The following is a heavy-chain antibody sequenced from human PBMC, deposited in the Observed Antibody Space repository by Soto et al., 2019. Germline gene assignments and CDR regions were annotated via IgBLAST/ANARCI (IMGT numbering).Heavy chain of an antibody. V-gene: IGHV2-5*02. CDR3: AHPRAIVVIVAEDKYSQH. Sequence: QITLKESGPTLVKPTQTLTLTCTFSGFSLSTSGVGVGWIRQPPGKGLEWLALIYWDDDKRYSPSLKSRLTTTKDTPKNRVVLTLTTGDPADTATYYWAHPRAIVVIVAEDKYSQHWGKGTLVPVSS. J-gene: IGHJ1*01. CDR1: GFSLSTSGVG. CDR2: IYWDDDK. D-gene: IGHD2-21*01.